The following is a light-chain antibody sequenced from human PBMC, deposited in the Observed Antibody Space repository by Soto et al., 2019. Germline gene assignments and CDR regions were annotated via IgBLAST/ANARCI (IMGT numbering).Light chain of an antibody. CDR2: DVS. J-gene: IGLJ1*01. V-gene: IGLV2-14*03. CDR1: SSDVVGYNY. CDR3: SSYTTSNTRQIV. Sequence: QSVLTQPVSVSASPGQSLTISCTGNSSDVVGYNYVSWYQHHPGKAPKLIIFDVSNRPSGVSNPFSGSKSGNTASLTISGLQPEEEADYYCSSYTTSNTRQIVFGTGTKVTVL.